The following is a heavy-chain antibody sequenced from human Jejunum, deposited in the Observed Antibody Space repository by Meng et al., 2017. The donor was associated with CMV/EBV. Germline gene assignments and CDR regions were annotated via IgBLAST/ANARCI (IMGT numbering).Heavy chain of an antibody. CDR3: ATLPRGNIVGGRIDY. Sequence: FTFNNYGMNWVRQAPGKGLGWLSYISRFGNPIYYADSVKGRFTVSRDNAKNSLYLQMNSLRPEDTAVYYCATLPRGNIVGGRIDYWGQGTLVTVSS. CDR2: ISRFGNPI. D-gene: IGHD1-26*01. J-gene: IGHJ4*02. CDR1: FTFNNYG. V-gene: IGHV3-48*04.